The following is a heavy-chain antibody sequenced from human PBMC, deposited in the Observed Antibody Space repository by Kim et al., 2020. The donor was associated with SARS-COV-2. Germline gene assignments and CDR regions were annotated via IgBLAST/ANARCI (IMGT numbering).Heavy chain of an antibody. CDR2: INWNGGST. D-gene: IGHD3-22*01. V-gene: IGHV3-20*04. J-gene: IGHJ4*02. Sequence: GGSLRLSCAASGFTFDDYGMSWVRQAPGKGLEWVSGINWNGGSTGYADSVKGRFTISRDNAKNSLYLQMNSLRAEDTALYYCARKTYYDSSGYSDFDYWGQGTLVTVSS. CDR1: GFTFDDYG. CDR3: ARKTYYDSSGYSDFDY.